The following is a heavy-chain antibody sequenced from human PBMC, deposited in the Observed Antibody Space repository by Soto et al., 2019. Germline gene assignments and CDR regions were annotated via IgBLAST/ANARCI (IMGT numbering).Heavy chain of an antibody. J-gene: IGHJ5*02. Sequence: SETLSLTCTVSGGSISSGDYYWSWIRQPPGKGLEWIGYIYYSGNTYYTPSLKSRLTMSIDTSKNEFSLRLNSVTAADTAVYYCAGQTFTIAAASYGRSNWFDPWGPGTLVTVSS. D-gene: IGHD6-25*01. V-gene: IGHV4-30-4*01. CDR2: IYYSGNT. CDR3: AGQTFTIAAASYGRSNWFDP. CDR1: GGSISSGDYY.